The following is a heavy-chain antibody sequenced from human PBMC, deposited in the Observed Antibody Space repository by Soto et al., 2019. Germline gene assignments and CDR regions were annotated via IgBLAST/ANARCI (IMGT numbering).Heavy chain of an antibody. CDR1: GGSVSSGSYY. Sequence: TSETLSLTCTVSGGSVSSGSYYWSWIRQPPGKGLEWIGYIYYSGSTNYNPSLKSRVTISVDTSKNQFSLKLSSVTAADTAVYYCARGGILTGYYIDYWGQGTLVTVSS. D-gene: IGHD3-9*01. V-gene: IGHV4-61*01. CDR2: IYYSGST. J-gene: IGHJ4*02. CDR3: ARGGILTGYYIDY.